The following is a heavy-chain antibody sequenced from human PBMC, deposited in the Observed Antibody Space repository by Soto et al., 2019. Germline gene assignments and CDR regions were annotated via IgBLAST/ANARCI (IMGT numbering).Heavy chain of an antibody. CDR1: GYTFTSYG. V-gene: IGHV1-18*01. D-gene: IGHD3-9*01. CDR2: ISAYNGNT. Sequence: QVQLVQSGAEVKKPGASVKVSCKASGYTFTSYGISWVRQAPGQGLEWMGWISAYNGNTNYAQKLQGRVTMTTDTSTCTAYMQLRILRSDDTAVYYCARVTSSYEILSGYYEFDYWGQGTLVTVSS. J-gene: IGHJ4*02. CDR3: ARVTSSYEILSGYYEFDY.